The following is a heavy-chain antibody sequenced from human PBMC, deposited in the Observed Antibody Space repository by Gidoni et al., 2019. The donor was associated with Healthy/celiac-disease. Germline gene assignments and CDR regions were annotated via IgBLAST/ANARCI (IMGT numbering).Heavy chain of an antibody. CDR3: ARGGLGAFDY. V-gene: IGHV3-33*01. CDR2: IWYDGSNK. D-gene: IGHD3-16*01. Sequence: QVQLVESGGGVVQPGRSLRLSCAASGFTFSSYGMHWVRQAPGKGLGWVAVIWYDGSNKYYADSVKGRFTISRDNSKNTLYLQMNSLRAEDTAVYYCARGGLGAFDYWGQGTLVTVSS. J-gene: IGHJ4*02. CDR1: GFTFSSYG.